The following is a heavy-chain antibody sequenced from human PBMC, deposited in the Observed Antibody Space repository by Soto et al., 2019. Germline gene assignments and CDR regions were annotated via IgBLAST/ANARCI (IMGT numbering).Heavy chain of an antibody. D-gene: IGHD4-17*01. Sequence: QLVESGGDLVQPGRSLRLSCAASGFKFEDYAMHWVRQAPGKGLEWVSSISWGSGSIGYADSVRGRFAISRDNAKKSLYLHMNSLRTEDTALYYCARSRATLTPLDYWGQGTLVTVSP. V-gene: IGHV3-9*01. CDR1: GFKFEDYA. CDR2: ISWGSGSI. CDR3: ARSRATLTPLDY. J-gene: IGHJ4*02.